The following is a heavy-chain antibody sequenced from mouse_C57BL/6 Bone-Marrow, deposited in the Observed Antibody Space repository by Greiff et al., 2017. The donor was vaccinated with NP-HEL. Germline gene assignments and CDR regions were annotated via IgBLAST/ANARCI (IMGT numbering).Heavy chain of an antibody. D-gene: IGHD2-1*01. CDR3: ARHGNYVSWYFDV. CDR2: INPYNGGT. V-gene: IGHV1-19*01. J-gene: IGHJ1*03. CDR1: GYTFTDYY. Sequence: EVQLQQSGPVLVKPGASVKMSCKASGYTFTDYYMNWVKQSHGKSLEWIGVINPYNGGTSYNQKFKGKATLTVDKSSSTAYMELNSLTSEDSAVYYCARHGNYVSWYFDVWGTGTTVTVSS.